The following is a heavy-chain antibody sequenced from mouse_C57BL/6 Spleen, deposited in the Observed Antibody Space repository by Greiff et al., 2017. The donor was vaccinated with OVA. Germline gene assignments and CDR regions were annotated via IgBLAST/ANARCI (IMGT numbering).Heavy chain of an antibody. J-gene: IGHJ4*01. V-gene: IGHV1-4*01. D-gene: IGHD3-2*02. CDR2: INPSSGYT. CDR3: ARSDSSLAMDY. CDR1: GYTFTSYT. Sequence: QVQLKESGADLARPGASVKMSCKASGYTFTSYTMHWVKQRPGQGLEWIGYINPSSGYTKYNQKFKDKATLTADKSSSTAYMQLSSLTSEDSAVYYCARSDSSLAMDYWGQGTSVTVSS.